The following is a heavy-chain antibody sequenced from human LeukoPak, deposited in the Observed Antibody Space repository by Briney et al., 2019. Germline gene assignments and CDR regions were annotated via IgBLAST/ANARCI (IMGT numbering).Heavy chain of an antibody. J-gene: IGHJ6*02. Sequence: GGSLRLSCEASGFTFSSYWMSWVRKAPGKGLEWVANIKQDGSEKYYVDSVEGRFTISRDNAKNSLYLQMNSLRAEDTAVYYCARDLGAAMYYYYGMDVWGQGTTVTVSS. V-gene: IGHV3-7*01. CDR3: ARDLGAAMYYYYGMDV. CDR1: GFTFSSYW. D-gene: IGHD2-2*01. CDR2: IKQDGSEK.